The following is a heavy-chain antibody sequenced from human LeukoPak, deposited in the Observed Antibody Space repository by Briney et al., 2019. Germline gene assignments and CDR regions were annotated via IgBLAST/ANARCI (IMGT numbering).Heavy chain of an antibody. D-gene: IGHD2-15*01. Sequence: SETLSLTCTVSGGSISSSSYYWGWIRQPPGKGLEWIGSIYYSGSTNYSPSLNSRVIMSVDTSKNQFSLKLSSVTAADTAVYYCARDIGIRMGFDVWGQGTMVTISS. CDR3: ARDIGIRMGFDV. V-gene: IGHV4-39*07. CDR1: GGSISSSSYY. J-gene: IGHJ3*01. CDR2: IYYSGST.